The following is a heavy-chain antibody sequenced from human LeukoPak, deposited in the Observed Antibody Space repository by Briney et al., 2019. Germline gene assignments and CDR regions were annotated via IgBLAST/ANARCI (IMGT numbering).Heavy chain of an antibody. CDR2: IYYSGNT. D-gene: IGHD2-2*01. J-gene: IGHJ4*02. CDR3: ARGRREYCTSTSCYYYFDY. V-gene: IGHV4-39*01. CDR1: VGPISSSSYL. Sequence: SETLSLTCTVSVGPISSSSYLWGWIRQPPGKGLDWIGSIYYSGNTYYNPSLKSRVTMSVDTSKNQFSLKLRSVTAADTTVYYCARGRREYCTSTSCYYYFDYWGQGTLVTVSS.